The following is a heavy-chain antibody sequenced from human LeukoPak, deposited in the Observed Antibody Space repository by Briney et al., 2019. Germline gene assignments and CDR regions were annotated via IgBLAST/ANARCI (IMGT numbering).Heavy chain of an antibody. D-gene: IGHD1-26*01. CDR2: ISPSGGST. V-gene: IGHV1-46*01. Sequence: ASVKVSCKASGYTFTRYYVHWVRQAPGQGLEWMGIISPSGGSTSYAQKFQGRVTMTRDTSTSTVYMEMNSLRSEDTAVYYCARSRTSGSHESFQYWGQGTLVTVSP. J-gene: IGHJ1*01. CDR1: GYTFTRYY. CDR3: ARSRTSGSHESFQY.